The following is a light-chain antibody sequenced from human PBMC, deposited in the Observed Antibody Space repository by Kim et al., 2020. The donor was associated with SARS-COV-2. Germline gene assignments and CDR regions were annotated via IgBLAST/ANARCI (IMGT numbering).Light chain of an antibody. Sequence: PGERATLSCRASRSISSFLAWYQQKPGQAPRLLIYDASNRATGIPARFSGSGSGTDFTLTISSLEPEDFAVYYCQQRSNWPLSFGPGTKVDI. V-gene: IGKV3-11*01. CDR2: DAS. J-gene: IGKJ3*01. CDR3: QQRSNWPLS. CDR1: RSISSF.